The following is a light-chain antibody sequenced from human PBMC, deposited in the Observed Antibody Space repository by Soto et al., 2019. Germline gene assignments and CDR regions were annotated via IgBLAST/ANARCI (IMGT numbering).Light chain of an antibody. CDR2: GAS. J-gene: IGKJ3*01. CDR1: QSVSSSH. Sequence: EIVLTQSPGTLSLSPGERATLSCRASQSVSSSHLAWYQQKPGQPPRLLIYGASRRATGIPDRFSGSGSWTDFTLTISRLEPEDSAVYYCQQTSIFGPGTKVDIK. CDR3: QQTSI. V-gene: IGKV3-20*01.